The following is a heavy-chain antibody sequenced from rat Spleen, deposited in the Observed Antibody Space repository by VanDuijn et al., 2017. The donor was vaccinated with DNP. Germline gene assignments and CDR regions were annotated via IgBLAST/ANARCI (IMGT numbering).Heavy chain of an antibody. J-gene: IGHJ2*01. Sequence: EVQLVESGGGLVQPGRSMKLSCAASGFTFSDYNMAWVRQAPKKGLEWVASISYEGSSTYYGDSVKGRFTISRDNAKSTLYLQMDSLRSEDTATYYCARIGAVTGTFDYWGQGVMVTVSS. CDR2: ISYEGSST. CDR1: GFTFSDYN. D-gene: IGHD5-1*01. CDR3: ARIGAVTGTFDY. V-gene: IGHV5-22*01.